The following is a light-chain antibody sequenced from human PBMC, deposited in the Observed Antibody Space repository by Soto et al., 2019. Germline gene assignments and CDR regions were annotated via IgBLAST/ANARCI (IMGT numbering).Light chain of an antibody. Sequence: QSVLTQPPSVSGAPGQRVTISCTGSSSNIGAGYDVHWYQQLPGTAPKLLIFGNNNRPSGVPDRFSGSKSGTSASLAITGLQADDDADYYCQSYDNSLSAWVFGGGTKLTVL. CDR2: GNN. V-gene: IGLV1-40*01. CDR1: SSNIGAGYD. CDR3: QSYDNSLSAWV. J-gene: IGLJ3*02.